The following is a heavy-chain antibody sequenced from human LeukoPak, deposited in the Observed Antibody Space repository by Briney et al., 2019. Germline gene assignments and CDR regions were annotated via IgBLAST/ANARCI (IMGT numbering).Heavy chain of an antibody. CDR2: IIPIFGTA. CDR1: GGTFSSYA. Sequence: GASVKVSCKASGGTFSSYAISWVRQAPGQGLEWMGGIIPIFGTANYAQKFQGRVTITTEESTSTAYMELSSLRSEDTAVYYCARDGGSGWYFDYWGQGTLVTVSS. J-gene: IGHJ4*02. D-gene: IGHD6-19*01. CDR3: ARDGGSGWYFDY. V-gene: IGHV1-69*05.